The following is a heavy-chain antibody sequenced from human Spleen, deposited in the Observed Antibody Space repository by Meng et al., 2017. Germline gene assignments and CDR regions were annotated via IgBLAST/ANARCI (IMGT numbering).Heavy chain of an antibody. CDR1: GYSFTHHG. CDR2: INVGSGNT. V-gene: IGHV1-3*01. D-gene: IGHD3-3*01. CDR3: ARDDFWSGTPFDY. J-gene: IGHJ4*02. Sequence: QVQLVQSGVEVKKPGASVKVSCKASGYSFTHHGITWVRQAPGQGLEWLGWINVGSGNTKYSQKFQGRVTITRDTSASTAYMELSTLRSEDTAVYYCARDDFWSGTPFDYWGQGTLVTVSS.